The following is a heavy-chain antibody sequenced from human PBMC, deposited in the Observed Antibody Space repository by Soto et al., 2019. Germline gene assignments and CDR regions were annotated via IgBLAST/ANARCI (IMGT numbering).Heavy chain of an antibody. J-gene: IGHJ4*01. CDR1: GGSISSGGYY. V-gene: IGHV4-31*03. CDR3: ARGGYYYEISGQNAYDY. CDR2: IYYGGST. Sequence: SETLSLTCTVSGGSISSGGYYWSWIRQHPGKGLEWIGYIYYGGSTYYNPSLKSRATISGDTSKNQFSLKLSSVTAADTAVYYCARGGYYYEISGQNAYDYWGQGILVTVSS. D-gene: IGHD3-22*01.